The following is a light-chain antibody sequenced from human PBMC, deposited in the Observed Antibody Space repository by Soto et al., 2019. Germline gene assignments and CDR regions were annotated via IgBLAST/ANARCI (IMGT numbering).Light chain of an antibody. V-gene: IGKV2-28*01. CDR1: QSLLHSNGYNY. CDR3: MQALQGIT. CDR2: LGS. Sequence: DIVMTQSPLSLPVTPGEPASISCRSSQSLLHSNGYNYLDWYLQKPGQSPQLLIYLGSNRASGVPDRFNGSGSGTDFTLKISRVEAEDVGVYYCMQALQGITFGQGTRLEIK. J-gene: IGKJ5*01.